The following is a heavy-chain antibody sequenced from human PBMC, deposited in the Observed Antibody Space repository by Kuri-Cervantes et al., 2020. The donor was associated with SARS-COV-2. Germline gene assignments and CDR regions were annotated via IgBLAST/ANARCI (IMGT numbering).Heavy chain of an antibody. CDR1: GGSISSYY. J-gene: IGHJ6*03. D-gene: IGHD1-26*01. V-gene: IGHV4-4*07. Sequence: GSLRLSCTVSGGSISSYYWSWIRQPAGKGLEWIGRIYTSGSTNYNPSLKSRVTISVDTSKNQFSLKLSSVTAADTAVYYCARSGSYPYYYYYMDVWGKGTTVTVSS. CDR3: ARSGSYPYYYYYMDV. CDR2: IYTSGST.